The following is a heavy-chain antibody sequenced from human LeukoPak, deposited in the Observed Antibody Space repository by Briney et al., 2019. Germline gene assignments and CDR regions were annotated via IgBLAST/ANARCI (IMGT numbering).Heavy chain of an antibody. CDR3: ARAPYCSGGSCYPLGYYFDY. CDR1: GYSISSGYY. D-gene: IGHD2-15*01. J-gene: IGHJ4*02. Sequence: SETLSLTCNVSGYSISSGYYWGWTRQPPGKGLEWIGSDHHSGSTYYNPSLKSRVTISIDTSKNQFSLKLSSMTAADTAVYYCARAPYCSGGSCYPLGYYFDYWGQGTLVTVSS. V-gene: IGHV4-38-2*02. CDR2: DHHSGST.